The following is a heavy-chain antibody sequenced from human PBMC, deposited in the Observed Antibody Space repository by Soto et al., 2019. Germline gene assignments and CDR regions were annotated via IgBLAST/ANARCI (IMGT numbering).Heavy chain of an antibody. CDR1: GFTFGTYA. CDR2: ISYEGSNT. V-gene: IGHV3-30-3*01. J-gene: IGHJ6*02. Sequence: GGSLRLSCVASGFTFGTYAIHWVRLAPGKGLQWVALISYEGSNTYYADSVKGRFTVSRDNSKNTLYLQMNSLRPEDTGVYYYARVTPGNNLYYFYGLDVWGQGTSVTVSS. CDR3: ARVTPGNNLYYFYGLDV. D-gene: IGHD1-1*01.